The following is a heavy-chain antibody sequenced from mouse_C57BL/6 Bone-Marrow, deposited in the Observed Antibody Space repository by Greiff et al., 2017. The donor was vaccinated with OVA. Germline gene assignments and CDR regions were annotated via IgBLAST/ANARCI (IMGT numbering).Heavy chain of an antibody. D-gene: IGHD2-5*01. V-gene: IGHV1-69*01. Sequence: VQLQQPGAELVKPGASVKLSCKASGYTFTSYWMHWVKQRPGQGLEWIGEIDPSDSYTNYNQKFKGKSTLTVDKSSSTAYMQLSSLTSEDSADADCEWDSKCGAWFAYWGQGTLVTVSA. CDR1: GYTFTSYW. J-gene: IGHJ3*01. CDR3: EWDSKCGAWFAY. CDR2: IDPSDSYT.